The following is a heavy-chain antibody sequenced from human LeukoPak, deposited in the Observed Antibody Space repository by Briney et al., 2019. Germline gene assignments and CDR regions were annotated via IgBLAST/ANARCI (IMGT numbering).Heavy chain of an antibody. V-gene: IGHV5-51*01. J-gene: IGHJ4*02. Sequence: GESLKISCKVSGFSFTSYWIGWVRQMPGKGLEWMGILFPGDSQTTYSPSFQGQITLSADESLSTAYLQWTSLKASDTAMYYCARAGEPFFDFWGQGTLVTVSS. CDR3: ARAGEPFFDF. CDR2: LFPGDSQT. D-gene: IGHD1-1*01. CDR1: GFSFTSYW.